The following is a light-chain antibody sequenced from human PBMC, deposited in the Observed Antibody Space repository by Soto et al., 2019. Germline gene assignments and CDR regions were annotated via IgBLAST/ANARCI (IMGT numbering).Light chain of an antibody. CDR1: SSDIGSYDL. V-gene: IGLV2-23*02. CDR3: CSFADFTYV. Sequence: QSALTQPASVSGSPGQSSTISCTGTSSDIGSYDLVSWYQQHPGTAPKLIIYEVTKRPSGVSTRFSGSKSGNTASLTISGLQAVDEADYYCCSFADFTYVFGTGTKVTVL. J-gene: IGLJ1*01. CDR2: EVT.